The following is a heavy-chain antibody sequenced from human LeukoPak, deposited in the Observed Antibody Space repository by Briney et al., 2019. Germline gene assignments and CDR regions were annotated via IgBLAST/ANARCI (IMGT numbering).Heavy chain of an antibody. J-gene: IGHJ4*02. CDR3: ARGGRGGYCSSTSCPSRFDY. V-gene: IGHV4-34*01. CDR1: GGSFSGYY. D-gene: IGHD2-2*01. Sequence: KASETLSLTCAVYGGSFSGYYWSWIRQPPGKGLEWIGEINHSGSTNYNPSLKSRVTISVDTSKNQFSLTLSSVTAADTAVYYCARGGRGGYCSSTSCPSRFDYWGQGTLVTVSS. CDR2: INHSGST.